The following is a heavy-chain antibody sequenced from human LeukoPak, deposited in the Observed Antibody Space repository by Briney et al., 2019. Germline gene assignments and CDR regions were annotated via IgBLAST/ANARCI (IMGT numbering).Heavy chain of an antibody. CDR3: ARVGRSSGSYYY. CDR2: INPSGGST. CDR1: GYTFTNYY. D-gene: IGHD3-10*01. V-gene: IGHV1-46*01. Sequence: ASVKVSCKASGYTFTNYYIHWVRQAPGQGLEWMGIINPSGGSTSYAQKFQGRVTMTRDTSTSTVYMELSSLRSEDTAVYYCARVGRSSGSYYYWGQGALVTVSS. J-gene: IGHJ4*02.